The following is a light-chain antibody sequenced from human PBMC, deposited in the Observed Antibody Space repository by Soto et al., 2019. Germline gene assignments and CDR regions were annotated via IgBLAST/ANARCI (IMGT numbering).Light chain of an antibody. J-gene: IGKJ1*01. CDR1: QSVSSN. V-gene: IGKV3-15*01. Sequence: EIVMTQSPATLSVSPGERATLSCRASQSVSSNLAWYQQKPGQAPRLLIYGASTRATGIPARFSGSGSGTEFTLTISSLQSEDFAVYYCKQYNNGPPETFGQGTK. CDR3: KQYNNGPPET. CDR2: GAS.